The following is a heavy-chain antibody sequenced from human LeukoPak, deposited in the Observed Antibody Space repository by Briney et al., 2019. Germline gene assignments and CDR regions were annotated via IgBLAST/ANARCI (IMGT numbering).Heavy chain of an antibody. D-gene: IGHD1-1*01. CDR3: TWNENGDY. Sequence: KPGGSLRLSCATPGFTFTTAWMSWVRQAPGKVQEWVGRIKSKTDGRTTDCAAPVKGRFTISRDDSKNTLYLQMNSLKTEDTAIYCCTWNENGDYWGLGTLVTVSS. CDR1: GFTFTTAW. V-gene: IGHV3-15*01. CDR2: IKSKTDGRTT. J-gene: IGHJ4*02.